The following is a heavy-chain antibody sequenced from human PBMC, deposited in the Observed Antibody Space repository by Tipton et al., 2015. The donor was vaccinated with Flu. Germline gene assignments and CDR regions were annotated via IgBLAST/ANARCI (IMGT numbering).Heavy chain of an antibody. CDR1: GGSFSGYY. Sequence: TLSLTCAVYGGSFSGYYWSWIRQPPGKGLEWIGEINHSGSTNYNPSLKSRVTISVDTSKNQFSLKLSSVTAADTAVYYCARLSYDILTGYYPHLDYWGQGTLVTVSS. CDR2: INHSGST. CDR3: ARLSYDILTGYYPHLDY. D-gene: IGHD3-9*01. V-gene: IGHV4-34*01. J-gene: IGHJ4*02.